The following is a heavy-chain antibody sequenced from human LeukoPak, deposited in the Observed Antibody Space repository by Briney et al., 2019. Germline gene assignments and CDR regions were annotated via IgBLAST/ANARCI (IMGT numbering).Heavy chain of an antibody. J-gene: IGHJ4*02. Sequence: ASVKVSCKASGYTFTSYYMHWVRQAPGQGLEWMGIINPSGGSTSYAQKFQGRVTMTRGMSTSTVYMELSSLRSEDTAVYYCARDRIRLRYFDLYYFDYWGQGTLVTVSS. D-gene: IGHD3-9*01. CDR1: GYTFTSYY. CDR2: INPSGGST. CDR3: ARDRIRLRYFDLYYFDY. V-gene: IGHV1-46*01.